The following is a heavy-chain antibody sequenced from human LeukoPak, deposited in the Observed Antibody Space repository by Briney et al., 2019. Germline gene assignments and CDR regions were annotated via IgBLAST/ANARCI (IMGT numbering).Heavy chain of an antibody. D-gene: IGHD3-10*01. CDR2: INHSGST. V-gene: IGHV4-34*01. J-gene: IGHJ6*03. CDR1: GFTFSNAW. CDR3: ARHVMVRGVINYYYYYYMDV. Sequence: GSLRLSCAASGFTFSNAWMSWVRQPPGKGLEWIGEINHSGSTNYNPSLKSRVTISVDTSKNQFSLKLSSVTAADTAVYYCARHVMVRGVINYYYYYYMDVWGKGTTVTISS.